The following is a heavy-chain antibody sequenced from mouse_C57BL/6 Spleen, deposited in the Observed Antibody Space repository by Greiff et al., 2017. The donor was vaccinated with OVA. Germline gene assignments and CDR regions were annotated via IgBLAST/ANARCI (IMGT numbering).Heavy chain of an antibody. D-gene: IGHD4-1*01. J-gene: IGHJ2*01. CDR2: IDPETGGT. V-gene: IGHV1-15*01. CDR3: TRGITGTPFDY. Sequence: QVQLKESGAELVRPGASVTLSCKASGYTFTDYEMHWVKQTPVHGLEWIGAIDPETGGTAYNQKFKGKAILTADKSSSTAYMELRSLTSEDSAVYYCTRGITGTPFDYWGQGTTLTVSS. CDR1: GYTFTDYE.